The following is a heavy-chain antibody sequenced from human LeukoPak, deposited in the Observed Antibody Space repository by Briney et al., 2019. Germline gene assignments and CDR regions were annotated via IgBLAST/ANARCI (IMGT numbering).Heavy chain of an antibody. CDR2: IYSGGST. CDR3: ARESTEVTPGY. D-gene: IGHD4-23*01. CDR1: GYTVSSNY. V-gene: IGHV3-53*01. J-gene: IGHJ4*02. Sequence: GGSLRLSCAASGYTVSSNYMSWVRQAPGKGLEWVSVIYSGGSTYYADSVKGRFTISRDNAKNSLYLQMNTLRAEDTAVYYCARESTEVTPGYWGQGTLVTVFS.